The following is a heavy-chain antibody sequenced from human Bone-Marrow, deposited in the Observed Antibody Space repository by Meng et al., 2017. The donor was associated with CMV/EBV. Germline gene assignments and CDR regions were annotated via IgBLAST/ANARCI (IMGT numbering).Heavy chain of an antibody. CDR1: GFTFSSYS. J-gene: IGHJ6*02. CDR2: ISSSSSYI. V-gene: IGHV3-21*01. Sequence: GESLKISCAASGFTFSSYSMNWVRQAPGKGLEWVSSISSSSSYIYYADSVKGRFTISRDNAKNSLYLQMNSLRAEDAAVYYCAREGVVPAANYYYYGMDVWGQGNTVPVSS. D-gene: IGHD2-2*01. CDR3: AREGVVPAANYYYYGMDV.